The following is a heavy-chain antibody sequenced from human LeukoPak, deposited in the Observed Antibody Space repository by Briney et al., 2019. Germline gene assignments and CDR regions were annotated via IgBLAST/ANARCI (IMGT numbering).Heavy chain of an antibody. J-gene: IGHJ5*02. D-gene: IGHD2-2*03. V-gene: IGHV3-23*01. CDR3: AKRGYCSGITCYLNYFDP. Sequence: GGSLRLSCAASGFTFSSYGMSWVRQAPGKGLEWVPDISGSDDRTDYADSVKGRLTISRDNSKDTVYLEMNSVRAEDTAIYYCAKRGYCSGITCYLNYFDPWGQGTLVTVSS. CDR2: ISGSDDRT. CDR1: GFTFSSYG.